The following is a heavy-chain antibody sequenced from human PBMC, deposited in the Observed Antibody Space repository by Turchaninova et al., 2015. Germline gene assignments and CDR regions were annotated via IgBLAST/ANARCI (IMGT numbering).Heavy chain of an antibody. CDR1: GFTFSRYE. CDR2: ISSSVSTI. J-gene: IGHJ4*02. CDR3: ARIKLRDFDY. D-gene: IGHD1-7*01. V-gene: IGHV3-48*03. Sequence: EVQLVESGGGLVQPGGSLRLSCVASGFTFSRYEMNWVRQGPGRVRGWVSYISSSVSTIDYADSVQGRFTISRYNAKNSLYLQMNSLRAEDTAVYYCARIKLRDFDYWGQGTLVTVSA.